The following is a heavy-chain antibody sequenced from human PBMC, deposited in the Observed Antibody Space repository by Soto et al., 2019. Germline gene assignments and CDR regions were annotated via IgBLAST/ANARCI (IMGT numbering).Heavy chain of an antibody. CDR3: ARGDFWSGPHGNYYYYGMDV. CDR1: GLTFSSYA. D-gene: IGHD3-3*01. CDR2: ISYDGSNK. J-gene: IGHJ6*02. V-gene: IGHV3-30-3*01. Sequence: PGGSLRLSCAASGLTFSSYAMHWVRQAPGKGLEWVAVISYDGSNKYYADSVKGRFTISRDNSKNTLYLQMSSLRAEDTAVYYCARGDFWSGPHGNYYYYGMDVWGQGTTVTVSS.